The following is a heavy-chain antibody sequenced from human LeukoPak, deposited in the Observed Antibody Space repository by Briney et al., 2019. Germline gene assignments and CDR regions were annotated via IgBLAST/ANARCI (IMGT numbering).Heavy chain of an antibody. CDR1: GGAFSSYA. CDR2: ITPIFGTA. V-gene: IGHV1-69*13. Sequence: GASVKVSCKASGGAFSSYAISWVRQAPGQGLEWMGGITPIFGTANYAQKFQGRVTITADESTSTAYMELSSLRSEDTAVYYCARAPGVSMVRGVITPSYYGMDVWGQGTTVTVSS. CDR3: ARAPGVSMVRGVITPSYYGMDV. J-gene: IGHJ6*02. D-gene: IGHD3-10*01.